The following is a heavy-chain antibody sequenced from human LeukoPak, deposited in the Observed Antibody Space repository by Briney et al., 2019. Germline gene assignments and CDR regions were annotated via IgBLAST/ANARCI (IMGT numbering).Heavy chain of an antibody. CDR3: ARDWGFGDSEDWFDP. J-gene: IGHJ5*02. D-gene: IGHD3-10*01. CDR2: VHHTCST. V-gene: IGHV4-38-2*02. CDR1: GYSISRGYY. Sequence: SETLSLTCNVSGYSISRGYYWGWIRQPPGKGLEWIGSVHHTCSTYYNPSLRSRVSISVDKSTNHISLEVTSVTAADTAVYYCARDWGFGDSEDWFDPWGQGTLVTVSS.